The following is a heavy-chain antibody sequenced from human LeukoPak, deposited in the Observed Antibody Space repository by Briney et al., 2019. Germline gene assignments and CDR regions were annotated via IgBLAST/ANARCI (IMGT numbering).Heavy chain of an antibody. CDR3: ARDRYDILTGFQSAAWFDP. J-gene: IGHJ5*02. Sequence: SGTLSLTCTVSGGSISSYYWSWIRQPAGKGLEWIGRIYTSGSTNYNPSLKSRVTMSVDTSKNQFSLKLSSVTAADTAVYYCARDRYDILTGFQSAAWFDPWGQGTLVTVSS. CDR2: IYTSGST. V-gene: IGHV4-4*07. D-gene: IGHD3-9*01. CDR1: GGSISSYY.